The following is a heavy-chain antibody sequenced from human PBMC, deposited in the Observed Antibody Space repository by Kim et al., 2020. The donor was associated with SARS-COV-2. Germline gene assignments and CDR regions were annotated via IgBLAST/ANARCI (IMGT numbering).Heavy chain of an antibody. CDR2: ISYDGSNK. Sequence: GGSLRLSCAASGFTFSSYAMHWVRQAPGKGLEWVAVISYDGSNKYYADSVKGRFTISRDNSKNTLYLQMNSLRAEDTAVYYCARGGEVRGVIITTLYYYGMDVWGQGTTVTVSS. CDR1: GFTFSSYA. D-gene: IGHD3-10*01. CDR3: ARGGEVRGVIITTLYYYGMDV. V-gene: IGHV3-30*04. J-gene: IGHJ6*02.